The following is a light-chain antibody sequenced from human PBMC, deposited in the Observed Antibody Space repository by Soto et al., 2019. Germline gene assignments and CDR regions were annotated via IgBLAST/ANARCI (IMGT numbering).Light chain of an antibody. V-gene: IGLV1-40*01. CDR3: QSYDGTLSFHYV. CDR2: GNT. J-gene: IGLJ1*01. CDR1: SSHNWSHYD. Sequence: TSWVRGAPLESVLILYKKRSSHNWSHYDVQWYQQLPGTAPKLLMHGNTNRPSGVPDRFSGSKSGTSASLAITGLQSDDEADSYYQSYDGTLSFHYVFGTGAEVPVL.